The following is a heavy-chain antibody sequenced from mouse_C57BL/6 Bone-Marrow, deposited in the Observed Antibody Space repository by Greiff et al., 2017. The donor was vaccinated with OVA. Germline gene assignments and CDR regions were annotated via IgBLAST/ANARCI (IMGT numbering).Heavy chain of an antibody. CDR3: ARTWDGYYPAWFAY. D-gene: IGHD2-3*01. V-gene: IGHV1-19*01. J-gene: IGHJ3*01. Sequence: EVQLQESGPVLVKPGASVKMSCKASGYTFTDYYMNWVKQSPGKSLEWIGVINPYNGGTSYNQKFKGKATLTVDTSSSTAYMELNSLTSEDSAVYYCARTWDGYYPAWFAYWGQGTLVTVSA. CDR1: GYTFTDYY. CDR2: INPYNGGT.